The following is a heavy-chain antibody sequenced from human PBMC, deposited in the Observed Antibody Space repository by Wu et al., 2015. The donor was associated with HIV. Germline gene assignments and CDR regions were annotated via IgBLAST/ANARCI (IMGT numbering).Heavy chain of an antibody. CDR2: ISAYNGNT. CDR3: ARNRDLQYFYFYYMDV. Sequence: QVQLVQSGAEVKKPGASVKVSCKTSGYTFTNYFIHWVRQAPGQGLEWVGWISAYNGNTNYAQKFQGRVTMTSDTTTRTAYLELRSLRSDDTAIYYCARNRDLQYFYFYYMDVWDKGTTVTVSS. V-gene: IGHV1-18*04. D-gene: IGHD2-21*01. J-gene: IGHJ6*03. CDR1: GYTFTNYF.